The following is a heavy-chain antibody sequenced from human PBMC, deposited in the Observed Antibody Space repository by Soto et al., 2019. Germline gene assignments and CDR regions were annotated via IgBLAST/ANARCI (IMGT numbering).Heavy chain of an antibody. CDR3: ARQGFGQLHGLVDV. V-gene: IGHV4-61*08. Sequence: PSETLSLTCAVSGGSISSGGYSWSWIRQPPGKGLEWIGYIHHSGSTSYNPSLNSRVTMSVDTSKSQFSLKVSSVTAADTALYYCARQGFGQLHGLVDVWGPGTTVTVSS. CDR2: IHHSGST. D-gene: IGHD3-10*01. J-gene: IGHJ6*02. CDR1: GGSISSGGYS.